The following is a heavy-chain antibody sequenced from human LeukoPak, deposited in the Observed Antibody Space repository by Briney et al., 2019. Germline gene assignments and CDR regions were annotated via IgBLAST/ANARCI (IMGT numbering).Heavy chain of an antibody. CDR1: GVSISSYY. D-gene: IGHD1-7*01. J-gene: IGHJ4*02. V-gene: IGHV4-59*01. CDR3: ARFLELKEYFDY. CDR2: IFYSGST. Sequence: SETLSLTCTVSGVSISSYYWSWIRQSPGKGLEWIGYIFYSGSTNYNPSLKSRVTISVDTSKNQFSLKLSSVTAADTAVYYCARFLELKEYFDYWGQGTLVTVSS.